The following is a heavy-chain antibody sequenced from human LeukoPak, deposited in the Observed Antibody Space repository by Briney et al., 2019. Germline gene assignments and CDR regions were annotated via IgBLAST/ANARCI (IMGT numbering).Heavy chain of an antibody. D-gene: IGHD6-6*01. V-gene: IGHV3-21*01. CDR3: HLRKSEYSSSSAFDY. J-gene: IGHJ4*02. CDR1: GFTFSSYS. CDR2: ISSSSSYI. Sequence: PGGSLRLSCAASGFTFSSYSMDWVRQAPGKGLEWVSSISSSSSYIYYADSVKGRFTISRDNAKNSLYLQMNSLRAEDTAVYYCHLRKSEYSSSSAFDYWGQGTLVTVSS.